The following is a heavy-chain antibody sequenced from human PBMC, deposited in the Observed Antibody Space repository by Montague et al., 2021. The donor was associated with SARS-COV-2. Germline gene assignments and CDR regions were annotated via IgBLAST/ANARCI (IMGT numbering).Heavy chain of an antibody. CDR3: ASRYDSSGYYVF. D-gene: IGHD3-22*01. J-gene: IGHJ4*02. V-gene: IGHV4-59*08. CDR1: GGSISSYY. CDR2: IYYTGST. Sequence: SETLSLTCTVSGGSISSYYWSWIRQPPGKGLEWIGYIYYTGSTNYNPSLRSRVTISADTSKKQFSLKLNSVTAADTAVYYCASRYDSSGYYVFWGQGTLVTVSS.